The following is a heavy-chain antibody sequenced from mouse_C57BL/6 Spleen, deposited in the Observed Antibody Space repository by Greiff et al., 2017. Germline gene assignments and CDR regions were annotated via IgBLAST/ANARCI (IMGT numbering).Heavy chain of an antibody. V-gene: IGHV1-69*01. CDR2: IVPSDSYT. CDR1: GYTFTSYW. J-gene: IGHJ2*01. Sequence: VQLQQPGAELVMPGASVKLSCKASGYTFTSYWMHWVKQRPGQGLEWIGEIVPSDSYTNYNQKFKGKSTLTVDKSSSTAYMQLSSLTSEDSAVYYCARRNFDYWGQGTTLTVSS. CDR3: ARRNFDY.